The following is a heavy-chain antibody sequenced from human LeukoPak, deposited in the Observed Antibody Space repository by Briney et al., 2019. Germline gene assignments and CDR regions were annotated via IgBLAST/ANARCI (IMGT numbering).Heavy chain of an antibody. CDR3: ARDQADNYYSLDV. V-gene: IGHV1-2*02. Sequence: EASVKVSCKASGYSLTGYYLHCVRQAPGQGLEWMGWINPQTGFTTIAQTFQGRVTMTMDTSISTINMEMNSLRSDDTATFYCARDQADNYYSLDVWGQGTSLVVSS. D-gene: IGHD5-24*01. J-gene: IGHJ6*02. CDR1: GYSLTGYY. CDR2: INPQTGFT.